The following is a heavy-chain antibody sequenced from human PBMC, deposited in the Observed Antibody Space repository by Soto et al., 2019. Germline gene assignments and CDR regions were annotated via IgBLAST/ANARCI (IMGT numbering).Heavy chain of an antibody. CDR2: ISYDGSNK. D-gene: IGHD3-9*01. CDR3: AKDRTYYDILSGYYSYYYDGMDV. Sequence: QVQLVESGGGVVQPGRSLRLSCAASGFTFSSYGMHWVRQAPGKGLEWVAVISYDGSNKYYADSVKGRFTISRDNSKNTLYPEMNSLRAEDTAVYYCAKDRTYYDILSGYYSYYYDGMDVWGQGTTVTVSS. CDR1: GFTFSSYG. J-gene: IGHJ6*02. V-gene: IGHV3-30*18.